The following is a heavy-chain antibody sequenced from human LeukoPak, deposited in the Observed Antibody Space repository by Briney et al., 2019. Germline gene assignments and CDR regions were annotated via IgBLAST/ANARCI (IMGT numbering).Heavy chain of an antibody. D-gene: IGHD5-12*01. CDR1: GGSISSYF. J-gene: IGHJ4*02. Sequence: SETLSLTCTVSGGSISSYFWSWIRQPPGKGPEWIGYIYDSVTTNYNPSLRSRVTISVDASKDQFSLKLSSVTAADMAVYYCAGHRGYSGNVHFDYWGQGTLVTVSS. CDR3: AGHRGYSGNVHFDY. CDR2: IYDSVTT. V-gene: IGHV4-59*01.